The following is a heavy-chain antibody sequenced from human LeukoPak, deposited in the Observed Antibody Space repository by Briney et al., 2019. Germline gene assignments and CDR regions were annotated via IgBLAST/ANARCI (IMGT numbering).Heavy chain of an antibody. D-gene: IGHD4-17*01. Sequence: PSETLSLTCTVSGGSISSGSDYFWDWIRQPPGKWLEWIGDIHYTGTTDYNPSLKSRVTISVDTSRNQFSLKLTSVTATDAAVYYCARHGRHGDYSYWGQGTLVTVSS. CDR3: ARHGRHGDYSY. V-gene: IGHV4-39*01. CDR2: IHYTGTT. CDR1: GGSISSGSDYF. J-gene: IGHJ4*02.